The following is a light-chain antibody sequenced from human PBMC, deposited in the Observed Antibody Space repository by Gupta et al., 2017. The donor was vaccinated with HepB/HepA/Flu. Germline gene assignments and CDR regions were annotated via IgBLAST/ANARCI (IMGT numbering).Light chain of an antibody. CDR3: QSYDSSLSGSV. CDR2: GNT. CDR1: SSNIGAGYD. J-gene: IGLJ2*01. Sequence: QSVLTPPPSVSGAPGQRVTISCTGSSSNIGAGYDVHWYQHLPGTAPKLLIYGNTNRPSGVPDRFSGSNSGTSASLAITGLQAEDEADYYCQSYDSSLSGSVFGGGTKLTVL. V-gene: IGLV1-40*01.